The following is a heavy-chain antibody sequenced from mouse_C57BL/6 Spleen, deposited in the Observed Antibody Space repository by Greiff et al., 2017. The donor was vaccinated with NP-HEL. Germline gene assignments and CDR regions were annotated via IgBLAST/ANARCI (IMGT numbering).Heavy chain of an antibody. J-gene: IGHJ4*01. CDR2: INPNNGGT. CDR3: ALNWDDAMDY. CDR1: GYTFTDYY. Sequence: VQLQQSGPELVKPGASVKISCKASGYTFTDYYMNWVKQSHGKSLEWIGDINPNNGGTSYNQKFKGKATLTVDKSSSTAYMELRSLTSEDSAVYYCALNWDDAMDYWGQGTSVTVSS. V-gene: IGHV1-26*01. D-gene: IGHD4-1*01.